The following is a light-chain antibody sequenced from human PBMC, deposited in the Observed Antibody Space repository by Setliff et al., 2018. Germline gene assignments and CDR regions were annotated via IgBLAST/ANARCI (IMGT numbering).Light chain of an antibody. Sequence: SVLTQPPSVSAAPGQKVTISCSGSSSNIGNNYVSWYQQLPGTAPKLLIYDNNKRPSGIPDRFSGSKSGTSATLGITGLQTGDEADYYCGTWDSSLSLVVFGGGTKVTVL. CDR3: GTWDSSLSLVV. CDR1: SSNIGNNY. CDR2: DNN. J-gene: IGLJ2*01. V-gene: IGLV1-51*01.